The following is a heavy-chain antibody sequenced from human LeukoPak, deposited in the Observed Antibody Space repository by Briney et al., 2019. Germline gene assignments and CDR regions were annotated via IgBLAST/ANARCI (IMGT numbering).Heavy chain of an antibody. CDR3: ARVVIRGVRKYYFDY. CDR1: GGSISSSSYY. CDR2: IYYSGST. Sequence: PSETLSLTCTVSGGSISSSSYYWGWIRQPPGKGLEWIGSIYYSGSTNYNPSLKSRVTISVDTSKNQFSLKLSSVTAADTAVYYCARVVIRGVRKYYFDYWGQGTLVTVSS. V-gene: IGHV4-39*07. D-gene: IGHD3-10*01. J-gene: IGHJ4*02.